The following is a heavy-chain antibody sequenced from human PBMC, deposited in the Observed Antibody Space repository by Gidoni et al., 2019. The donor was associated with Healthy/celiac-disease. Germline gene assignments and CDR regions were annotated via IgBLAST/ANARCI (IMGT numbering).Heavy chain of an antibody. V-gene: IGHV3-33*01. CDR1: GITFSSYG. Sequence: QVQLVGSGGGVVEPGGSVRLSCAASGITFSSYGMPWVRQAPGKGREWLAFIWYDVSNTYYSYSVKGRFTISRDNSKNTLYLQMNSLRAEDTAVYYCARDGGILRYYFDYWGQGTLVTVSS. CDR2: IWYDVSNT. J-gene: IGHJ4*02. CDR3: ARDGGILRYYFDY. D-gene: IGHD3-16*01.